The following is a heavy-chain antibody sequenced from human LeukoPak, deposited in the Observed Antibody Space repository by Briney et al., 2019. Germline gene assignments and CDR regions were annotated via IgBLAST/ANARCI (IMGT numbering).Heavy chain of an antibody. CDR2: ISYDGSNK. Sequence: PGTSLRLSCAASGFTFSTYTLHWVRQAPGKGLEWVAVISYDGSNKYYADSVKGRFTISRDNSKNTLCLQMNSLRAEDTAVYYCARDNIKDYWGQGTLVTVSS. CDR3: ARDNIKDY. CDR1: GFTFSTYT. V-gene: IGHV3-30-3*01. D-gene: IGHD1-14*01. J-gene: IGHJ4*02.